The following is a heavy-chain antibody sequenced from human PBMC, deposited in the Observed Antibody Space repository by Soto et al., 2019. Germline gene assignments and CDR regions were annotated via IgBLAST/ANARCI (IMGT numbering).Heavy chain of an antibody. CDR1: GGTFSSYA. J-gene: IGHJ6*02. Sequence: QVQLVQSGAEVKKPGSSVKVSCKASGGTFSSYAISWVRQAPGQGLEWMGGFIPIFGTADYAQKFQGRVTIPAEESTSTAYMEPPSLRSEDTAVYYCASRSGWTYYYGMDVWGQGTTVTVSS. V-gene: IGHV1-69*12. CDR3: ASRSGWTYYYGMDV. CDR2: FIPIFGTA. D-gene: IGHD3-22*01.